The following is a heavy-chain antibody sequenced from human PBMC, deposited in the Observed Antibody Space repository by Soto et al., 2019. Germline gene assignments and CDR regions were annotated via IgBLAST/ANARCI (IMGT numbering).Heavy chain of an antibody. CDR2: ISSSSGTM. CDR1: GFTFSSYS. D-gene: IGHD3-22*01. Sequence: EVQLVESGGGLVQPGGSLRLSCAASGFTFSSYSMNWVRQAPGKGLEWVSYISSSSGTMYYADSVQGRCTISRDNAKNSLYLQMNSLMDEDTAVYYCARGRGHYDSSGFSLLHYFDYWGQGSLVTVSS. J-gene: IGHJ4*02. CDR3: ARGRGHYDSSGFSLLHYFDY. V-gene: IGHV3-48*02.